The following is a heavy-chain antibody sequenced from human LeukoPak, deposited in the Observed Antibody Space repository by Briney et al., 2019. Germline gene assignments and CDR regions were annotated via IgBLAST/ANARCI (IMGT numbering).Heavy chain of an antibody. J-gene: IGHJ5*02. Sequence: ASVKVSCKASGYTFTGYYMHWVRQAPGQGLEWMGWFNPNSGGTNYAQKFQGRVTMTRDTSISTAYMELSRLRSDDTAVYYCARYCSSTSCPAPNWFDPWGQGTLVTVSS. CDR3: ARYCSSTSCPAPNWFDP. D-gene: IGHD2-2*01. CDR2: FNPNSGGT. CDR1: GYTFTGYY. V-gene: IGHV1-2*02.